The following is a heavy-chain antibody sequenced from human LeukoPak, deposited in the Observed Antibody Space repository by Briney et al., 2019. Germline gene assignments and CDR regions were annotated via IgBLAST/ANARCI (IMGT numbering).Heavy chain of an antibody. CDR2: ITGIGLHT. CDR3: AKAMRGPLT. Sequence: GGSLRLSCEASGFIFSTYGMSWVRQAPGKGFEWVSSITGIGLHTYYADSVKGRFTISRDNSKNTVYLQMNSLQAEDTAVYYCAKAMRGPLTWGQGTLVTVSS. J-gene: IGHJ5*02. D-gene: IGHD3-10*01. V-gene: IGHV3-23*01. CDR1: GFIFSTYG.